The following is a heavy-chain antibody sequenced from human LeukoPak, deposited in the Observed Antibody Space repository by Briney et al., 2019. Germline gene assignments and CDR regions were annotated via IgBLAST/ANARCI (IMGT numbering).Heavy chain of an antibody. CDR1: GFTFSSYG. D-gene: IGHD2-2*01. CDR2: ISYDGSNK. Sequence: GRSLRLSRAASGFTFSSYGMHWVRQAPGKGLEWVAVISYDGSNKYYADSVKGRFTISRDNSKNTLYLQMNRLRAEDTAVYYCAKDWGEIVVVPYGMDVWGQGTTVTVSS. V-gene: IGHV3-30*18. J-gene: IGHJ6*02. CDR3: AKDWGEIVVVPYGMDV.